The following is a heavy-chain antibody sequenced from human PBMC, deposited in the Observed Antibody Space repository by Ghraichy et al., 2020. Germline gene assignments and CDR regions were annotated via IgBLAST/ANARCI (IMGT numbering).Heavy chain of an antibody. D-gene: IGHD2-15*01. J-gene: IGHJ4*02. CDR3: AIGGSDSCYSQTHY. CDR1: GFTFSNYA. V-gene: IGHV3-23*01. CDR2: ICGSGDST. Sequence: GGSLRLSCAISGFTFSNYAMIWVRQAPGQGLEWVSVICGSGDSTYYTDSVKGRFTISRDNSKNTLYLQMKSLRAEDTAIYYCAIGGSDSCYSQTHYWGQGTLVTVSS.